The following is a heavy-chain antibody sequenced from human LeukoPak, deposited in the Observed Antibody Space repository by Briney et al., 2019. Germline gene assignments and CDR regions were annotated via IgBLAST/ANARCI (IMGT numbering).Heavy chain of an antibody. V-gene: IGHV4-59*01. J-gene: IGHJ3*02. D-gene: IGHD3-10*01. Sequence: SETLSLTCTVSGGSISGYYWSWIRQSPGKGLEWIGYIHYSGSTNYNPSLKSRVTISLDTSKNHLSLKLTSVTAADTAVYYCAKSNGYGLVDIWGQGTMVTVSS. CDR2: IHYSGST. CDR1: GGSISGYY. CDR3: AKSNGYGLVDI.